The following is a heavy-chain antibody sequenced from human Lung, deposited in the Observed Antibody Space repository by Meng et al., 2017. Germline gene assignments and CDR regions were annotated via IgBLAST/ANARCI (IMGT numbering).Heavy chain of an antibody. Sequence: GVEQVKHSRTQFLTGVVSVGSFMDYYWGYIRQPPGKGLEWIGEINHSGGTNYNSYFESRASLSVETSQKNLSLKLSSVTAADSAVYYCARGPTTMAHDFDYWGQGTLVTVSS. V-gene: IGHV4-34*01. CDR1: VGSFMDYY. J-gene: IGHJ4*02. CDR3: ARGPTTMAHDFDY. CDR2: INHSGGT. D-gene: IGHD4-11*01.